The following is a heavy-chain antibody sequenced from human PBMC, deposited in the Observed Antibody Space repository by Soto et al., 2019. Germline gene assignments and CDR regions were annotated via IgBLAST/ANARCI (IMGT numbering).Heavy chain of an antibody. CDR1: GFTFSSYA. D-gene: IGHD1-26*01. Sequence: EVQVLESGGGLVQPGGSLRLSCAASGFTFSSYAMSWVRQAPGKGLEWVSAISGSGGSTYYADSVKGRLTISRDNSKHTLYLQMNSLRAEDTAVYYCARGTYSGVFDYWGQGTLVTVSS. CDR3: ARGTYSGVFDY. CDR2: ISGSGGST. J-gene: IGHJ4*02. V-gene: IGHV3-23*01.